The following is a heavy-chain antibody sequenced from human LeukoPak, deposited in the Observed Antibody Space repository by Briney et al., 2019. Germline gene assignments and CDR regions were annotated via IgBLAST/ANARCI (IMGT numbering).Heavy chain of an antibody. V-gene: IGHV5-51*01. J-gene: IGHJ4*02. CDR2: IYPGDSDT. Sequence: GESLKISCKGSGYSFTTYWIGWVRQMPGKGLEWMGIIYPGDSDTRYCPSFQGQVTISADKSISTAYLQWSSLTASDTAMYYCGRHLHGDLYFDYWGQGTLVTVSS. CDR1: GYSFTTYW. D-gene: IGHD4-17*01. CDR3: GRHLHGDLYFDY.